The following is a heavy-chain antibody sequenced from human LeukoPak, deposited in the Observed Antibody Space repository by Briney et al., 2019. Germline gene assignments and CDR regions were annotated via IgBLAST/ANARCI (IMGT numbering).Heavy chain of an antibody. Sequence: GGSLRLSCAASGFTFSSYSMNWVRQASGKGLEWVSSISSSSSYIYYADSVKGRFTISRDNAKNSLFLQMNSLRAEDTAVYYCARGEPYHCSSTSCYYDYWGQGTLVTVSS. CDR2: ISSSSSYI. V-gene: IGHV3-21*01. D-gene: IGHD2-2*01. J-gene: IGHJ4*02. CDR1: GFTFSSYS. CDR3: ARGEPYHCSSTSCYYDY.